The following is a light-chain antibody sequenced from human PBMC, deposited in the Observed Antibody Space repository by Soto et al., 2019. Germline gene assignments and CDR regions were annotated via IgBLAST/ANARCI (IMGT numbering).Light chain of an antibody. J-gene: IGKJ1*01. Sequence: IQMTQSPSTLSGSVGDRVTITCRASQTISSWLAWYQQKPGKAPKLLIYKASTLKSGVPSGFSGSGSGTEFTLTISSLQPDDFATYYCQHYNSYSEAFGQGTKVAIK. CDR1: QTISSW. CDR2: KAS. V-gene: IGKV1-5*03. CDR3: QHYNSYSEA.